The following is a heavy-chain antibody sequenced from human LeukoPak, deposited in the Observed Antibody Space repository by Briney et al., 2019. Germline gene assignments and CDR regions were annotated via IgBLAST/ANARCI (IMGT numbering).Heavy chain of an antibody. CDR1: GGSFSGYY. D-gene: IGHD2-15*01. V-gene: IGHV4-34*01. Sequence: SETLSLTCAVYGGSFSGYYWSWIRQPPGKGLEWIGEINHSGSTNYNPSLKSRVTISVDTSKNQFSLKLSSVTAADTAVYYCARLLGGRTIYFDYWGQGTLVTVSS. J-gene: IGHJ4*02. CDR3: ARLLGGRTIYFDY. CDR2: INHSGST.